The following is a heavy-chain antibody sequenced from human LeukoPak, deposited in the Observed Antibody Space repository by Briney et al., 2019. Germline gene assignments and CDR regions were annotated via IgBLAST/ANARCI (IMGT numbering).Heavy chain of an antibody. J-gene: IGHJ6*02. Sequence: SQTLSLTCAISGDSVSSNSAAWNWIRQSPSRGLEWLGRTYYRSKWYNDYAVSVKSRITINPDTSKNQFSLQLNPVTPEDTAVYYCARGITMIVVSAPPYGMDVWGQGTTVTVSS. CDR2: TYYRSKWYN. CDR3: ARGITMIVVSAPPYGMDV. V-gene: IGHV6-1*01. CDR1: GDSVSSNSAA. D-gene: IGHD3-22*01.